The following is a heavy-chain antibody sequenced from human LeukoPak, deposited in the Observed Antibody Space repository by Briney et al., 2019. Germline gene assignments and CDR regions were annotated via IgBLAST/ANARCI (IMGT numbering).Heavy chain of an antibody. CDR1: EFTFSSYE. CDR2: ISGSGNTI. D-gene: IGHD3-22*01. CDR3: ARIPDYYYDSCGYLA. V-gene: IGHV3-48*03. J-gene: IGHJ5*02. Sequence: GGSLRLSCAASEFTFSSYEMNWVRQAPGKGLEWVSYISGSGNTIYYADSVKGRFTISRDNAKNSLYLQMNSLRAEDTAVYYCARIPDYYYDSCGYLAWRQGSQVTVSS.